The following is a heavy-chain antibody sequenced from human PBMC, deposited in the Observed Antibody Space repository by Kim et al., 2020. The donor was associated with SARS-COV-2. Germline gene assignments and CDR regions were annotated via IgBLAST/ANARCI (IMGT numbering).Heavy chain of an antibody. CDR2: INHSGST. CDR1: GGSFSGYY. CDR3: ARVSGSYSVFDY. V-gene: IGHV4-34*01. J-gene: IGHJ4*02. Sequence: SETLSLTCAVYGGSFSGYYWSWIRQPPGKGLEWIGEINHSGSTNYNPSLKSRVTISVDTSKNQFSLKLSSVTAADTAVYYCARVSGSYSVFDYWGQGTL. D-gene: IGHD1-26*01.